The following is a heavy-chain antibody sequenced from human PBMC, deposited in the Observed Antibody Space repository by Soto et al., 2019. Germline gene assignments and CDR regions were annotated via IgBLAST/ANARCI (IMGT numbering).Heavy chain of an antibody. CDR3: ARGLLYGGDPPPSDY. CDR2: IDSGSRYK. J-gene: IGHJ4*02. Sequence: QVQLVESGGLLVKPGGSLRLSCAASGFTFSDYYMSWFRRAPGKGLEWLSYIDSGSRYKNYADSVKGRSTISRDNAQSTLYLELNSPKVEDTATYFCARGLLYGGDPPPSDYWGQGTGVTVSS. CDR1: GFTFSDYY. D-gene: IGHD4-17*01. V-gene: IGHV3-11*06.